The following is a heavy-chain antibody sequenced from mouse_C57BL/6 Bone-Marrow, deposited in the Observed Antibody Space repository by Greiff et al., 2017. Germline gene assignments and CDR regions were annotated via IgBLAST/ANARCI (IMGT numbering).Heavy chain of an antibody. CDR1: GFNIKEDY. CDR3: TTVVHF. CDR2: IDPENGDT. Sequence: VQLQQSGAELVRPGASVKLSCTASGFNIKEDYMHWVKQRTEQGLGWIGWIDPENGDTEYASKFQGKATITADPSSNTAYRQPSSLTSEDTAFYYSTTVVHFWVQGTTLTVSS. J-gene: IGHJ2*01. D-gene: IGHD1-1*01. V-gene: IGHV14-4*01.